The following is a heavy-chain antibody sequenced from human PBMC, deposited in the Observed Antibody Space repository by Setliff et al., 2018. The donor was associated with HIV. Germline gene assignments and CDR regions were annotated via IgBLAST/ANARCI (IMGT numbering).Heavy chain of an antibody. V-gene: IGHV1-2*02. CDR1: GYTFTAYY. D-gene: IGHD7-27*01. J-gene: IGHJ5*02. CDR3: ARDLPELTGRSFDP. Sequence: ASVKVSCKSSGYTFTAYYIHWVRQARGQGLEWMGWINPDSGATKYAEKFEGRVSLTRDTSINTVYMELSSLRSDDTAVYYCARDLPELTGRSFDPWGQGIQVTVSS. CDR2: INPDSGAT.